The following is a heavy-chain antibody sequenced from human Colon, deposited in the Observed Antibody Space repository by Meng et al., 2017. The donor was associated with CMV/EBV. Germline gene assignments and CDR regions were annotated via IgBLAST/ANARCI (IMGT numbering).Heavy chain of an antibody. D-gene: IGHD3-3*01. CDR3: ARDSLGGYDFWSGADY. V-gene: IGHV3-30*04. Sequence: GGSLRLSCVASGFTFSRHAIHWVRQAPGKGPEWAAVVSYDGRNEHYADSVKGRFTISRDNSKNTQYLQMNNLRIEDTAVYYCARDSLGGYDFWSGADYWGQGTLVTVSS. CDR2: VSYDGRNE. CDR1: GFTFSRHA. J-gene: IGHJ4*02.